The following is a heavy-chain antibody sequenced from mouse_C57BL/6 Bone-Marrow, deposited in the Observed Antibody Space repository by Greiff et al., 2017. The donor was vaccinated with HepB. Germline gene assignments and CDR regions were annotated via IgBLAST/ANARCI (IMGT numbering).Heavy chain of an antibody. CDR3: ARGGDGSYWYFDV. V-gene: IGHV1-47*01. J-gene: IGHJ1*03. CDR2: FHPYNDDT. CDR1: GYTFTTYP. D-gene: IGHD2-3*01. Sequence: VQLQESGAELVKPGASVKMSCKASGYTFTTYPIEWMKQNHGKSLEWIGNFHPYNDDTKYNEKFKGKATLTVEKSSSTVYLELSRLTSDDSAVYYCARGGDGSYWYFDVWGTGTTVTVSS.